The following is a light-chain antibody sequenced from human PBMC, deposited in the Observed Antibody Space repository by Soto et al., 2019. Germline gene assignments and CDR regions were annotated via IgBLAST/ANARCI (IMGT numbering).Light chain of an antibody. CDR2: AAS. CDR3: QQYYSYPRT. Sequence: AIRMTQSPSSLSASTGDRVTMTCRASQGISSYLAWYQQKPGKAPKLLIYAASTLQSGVPSRFSGSGSGTDFTLTISCLQSEDFATYYCQQYYSYPRTLGQGTKVDIK. V-gene: IGKV1-8*01. J-gene: IGKJ1*01. CDR1: QGISSY.